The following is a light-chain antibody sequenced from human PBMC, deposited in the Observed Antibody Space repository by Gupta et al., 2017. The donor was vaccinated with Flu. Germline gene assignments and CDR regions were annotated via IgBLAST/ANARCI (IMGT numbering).Light chain of an antibody. CDR3: GTWDSSLNAGGYV. V-gene: IGLV1-51*02. CDR1: LQRWQEL. CDR2: ENN. Sequence: SVLTQPPSVSAAPRTEGHHLLLWKQLQRWQELRILIYENNKRPSGSPDRSSGSTSGTSATMGITGLQTGEEAEYYCGTWDSSLNAGGYVFGTGTKVTVL. J-gene: IGLJ1*01.